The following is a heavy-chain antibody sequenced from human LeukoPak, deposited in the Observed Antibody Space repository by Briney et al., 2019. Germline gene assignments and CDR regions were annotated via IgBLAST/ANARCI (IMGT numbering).Heavy chain of an antibody. D-gene: IGHD1-20*01. CDR1: GYTFTSYG. CDR2: ISAYNGNT. J-gene: IGHJ3*02. V-gene: IGHV1-18*01. Sequence: GASVKVSCKASGYTFTSYGISWVRQAPGQGLEWMGWISAYNGNTNYAQKFQGRVTMTRDTSISTAYMELSRLRSDDTAVYYCARTYNWNHHDAFDIWGQGTMVTVSS. CDR3: ARTYNWNHHDAFDI.